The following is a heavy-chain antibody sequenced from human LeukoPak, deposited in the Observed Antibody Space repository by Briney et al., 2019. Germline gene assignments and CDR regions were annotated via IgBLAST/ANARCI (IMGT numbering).Heavy chain of an antibody. CDR2: ISSSSSYI. Sequence: GGSLRLSCAASGFTFSSYSMNWVRQAPGKGLEWVSSISSSSSYIYYADSVKGRFTISRDNAKNSLYLQMNSLRAEDTAVYYCARAGNYDILTGYYSSQEIDYWGQGTLVTVSS. V-gene: IGHV3-21*01. J-gene: IGHJ4*02. CDR3: ARAGNYDILTGYYSSQEIDY. CDR1: GFTFSSYS. D-gene: IGHD3-9*01.